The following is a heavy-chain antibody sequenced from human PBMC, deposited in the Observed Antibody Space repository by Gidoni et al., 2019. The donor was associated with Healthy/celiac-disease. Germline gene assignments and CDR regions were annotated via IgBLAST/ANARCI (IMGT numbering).Heavy chain of an antibody. CDR1: GGSFSGYY. D-gene: IGHD3-22*01. Sequence: QVQLQQWGAGLLTPSETLSLTCAVYGGSFSGYYWSWIRQPPGKGLEWIWEINHSGSTNYNPSLKSRVTISVDTSKNQFSLKLSSVTAADTAVYYCARGWFKHWGQGTLVTVSS. V-gene: IGHV4-34*01. CDR2: INHSGST. J-gene: IGHJ1*01. CDR3: ARGWFKH.